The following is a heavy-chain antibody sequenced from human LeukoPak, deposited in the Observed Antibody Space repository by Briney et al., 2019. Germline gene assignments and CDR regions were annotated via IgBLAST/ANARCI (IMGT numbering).Heavy chain of an antibody. CDR1: GFTFNTYS. D-gene: IGHD2-15*01. CDR3: AREGRLRPSHIDY. CDR2: ISSDSGTI. Sequence: GGSLRLSCAASGFTFNTYSMNWVRQAPGQGLDWLSYISSDSGTIYYADSVKGRFTISRDNAQNSLYLQMNSLRAEDTAVYYCAREGRLRPSHIDYWGQGTLVTVSS. V-gene: IGHV3-48*04. J-gene: IGHJ4*02.